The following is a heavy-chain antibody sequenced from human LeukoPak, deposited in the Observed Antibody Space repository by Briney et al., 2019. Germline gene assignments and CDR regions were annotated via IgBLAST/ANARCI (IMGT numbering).Heavy chain of an antibody. CDR1: GFTFSSHA. CDR2: ISSSGGNT. Sequence: GGSLRLSCAASGFTFSSHAMCWARQAPGKGLERVSFISSSGGNTYYADSVHGRFTISRDNSKNTLYLQMSSLRAEDTAVYYCAKRDRPCSGDCSAPYYFDYWGQGTLVTVSS. V-gene: IGHV3-23*01. CDR3: AKRDRPCSGDCSAPYYFDY. J-gene: IGHJ4*02. D-gene: IGHD2-21*02.